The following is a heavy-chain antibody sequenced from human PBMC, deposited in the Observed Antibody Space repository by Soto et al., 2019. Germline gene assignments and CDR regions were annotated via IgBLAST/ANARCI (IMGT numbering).Heavy chain of an antibody. CDR3: ARGRGYSYGRRNWFDP. CDR2: INHSGST. Sequence: SETLALTCAVCGGSFSGYYWSWIRQPPGKGLEWIGEINHSGSTNYNPSLKSRVTISVDTSKNQFSLKLSSVTAADTAVYYCARGRGYSYGRRNWFDPWGQGTLVTVSS. V-gene: IGHV4-34*01. J-gene: IGHJ5*02. D-gene: IGHD5-18*01. CDR1: GGSFSGYY.